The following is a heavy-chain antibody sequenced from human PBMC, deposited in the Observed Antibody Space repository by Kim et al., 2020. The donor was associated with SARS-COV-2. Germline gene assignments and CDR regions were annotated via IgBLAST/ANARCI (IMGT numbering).Heavy chain of an antibody. CDR3: AKAPAAAIVGYYYGMDV. J-gene: IGHJ6*02. Sequence: VKGRFTISRDNSKNTLYLQMNSLRAEDTAVYYCAKAPAAAIVGYYYGMDVWGQGTTVTVSS. V-gene: IGHV3-23*01. D-gene: IGHD2-2*02.